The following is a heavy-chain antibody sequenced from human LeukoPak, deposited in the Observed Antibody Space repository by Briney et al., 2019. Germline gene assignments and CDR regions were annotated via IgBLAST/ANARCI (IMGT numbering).Heavy chain of an antibody. J-gene: IGHJ3*02. Sequence: PKASVKVSCKASGYTFTGYYMHWVRQAPGQGLEWMGWISAYNGNTNYAQKLQGRVTMTTDTSTSTAYMELRSLRSDDTAVYYCARDPVEATGGAFDIWGQGTMVTVSS. V-gene: IGHV1-18*04. CDR3: ARDPVEATGGAFDI. D-gene: IGHD3-16*01. CDR2: ISAYNGNT. CDR1: GYTFTGYY.